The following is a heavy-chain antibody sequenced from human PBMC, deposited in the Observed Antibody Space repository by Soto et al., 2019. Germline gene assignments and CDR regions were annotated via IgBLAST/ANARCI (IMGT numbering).Heavy chain of an antibody. CDR2: INADDGNT. CDR1: GYTFTIYP. V-gene: IGHV1-3*01. CDR3: ARDSSSTWYALDY. D-gene: IGHD6-13*01. Sequence: ASVKVSCKASGYTFTIYPIHWVRQAPGQSLEWMGLINADDGNTRYSQNFQGRVTLTRDTSASTAYMELSGLTSEDTAVYYCARDSSSTWYALDYWGQGTLVTVSS. J-gene: IGHJ4*02.